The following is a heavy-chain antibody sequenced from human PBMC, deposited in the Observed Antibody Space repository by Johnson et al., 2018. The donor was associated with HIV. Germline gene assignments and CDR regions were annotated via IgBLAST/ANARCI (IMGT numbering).Heavy chain of an antibody. CDR1: GFTFSNYD. J-gene: IGHJ3*02. V-gene: IGHV3-30*02. D-gene: IGHD2-15*01. Sequence: QVQLVESGGGVVRPGGSLRLSCAASGFTFSNYDMHWVRQAPGKGLEWVALICYDGANKYYADSVKGRFTISRDNSKNTLYLQMNSLRAEDTAVYYCAKVGGGGFDIWGQGTMVTVCS. CDR3: AKVGGGGFDI. CDR2: ICYDGANK.